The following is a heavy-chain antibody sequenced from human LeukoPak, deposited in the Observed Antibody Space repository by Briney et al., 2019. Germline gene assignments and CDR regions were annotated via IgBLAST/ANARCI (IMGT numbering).Heavy chain of an antibody. V-gene: IGHV3-30*02. D-gene: IGHD3-3*01. J-gene: IGHJ4*02. CDR3: AKDRSRLRFLEWPEDPFDY. CDR1: GFTFSSYG. Sequence: PGGSLRLSCAASGFTFSSYGMHWVRQAPGKGLEWVAFIRYDGSNKYYADSVKGRFTISRDNSKNTLYLQMNSLRAEDTAVYYCAKDRSRLRFLEWPEDPFDYWGQGTLVTVSS. CDR2: IRYDGSNK.